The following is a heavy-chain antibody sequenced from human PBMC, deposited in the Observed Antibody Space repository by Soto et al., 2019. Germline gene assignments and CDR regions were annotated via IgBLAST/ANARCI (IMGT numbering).Heavy chain of an antibody. CDR1: GFPFSTCG. Sequence: QVQLLESGGGVVQPGRSLRLSCTASGFPFSTCGMHWVRQTPAKGLEWVALIWSNGINKYYADTVKGRFTISRDNSQNSLYLQMNSLRVEDTAVYYCTGEESSSWVRFDYLGQGNPVTVSS. D-gene: IGHD6-13*01. CDR3: TGEESSSWVRFDY. J-gene: IGHJ4*02. CDR2: IWSNGINK. V-gene: IGHV3-33*03.